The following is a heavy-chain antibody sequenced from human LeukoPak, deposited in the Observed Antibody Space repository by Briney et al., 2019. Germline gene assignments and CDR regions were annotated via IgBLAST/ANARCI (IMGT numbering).Heavy chain of an antibody. CDR3: AREGSSSYYFDF. J-gene: IGHJ4*02. CDR1: GFTFSSYE. CDR2: ISSSGTTI. V-gene: IGHV3-48*03. Sequence: GGSLRLSCAASGFTFSSYEMNWVRQAPGKGLEWVSYISSSGTTIYYADSVKGRFTISRDNAKNSLYLQMNSLRAEDTAVYYCAREGSSSYYFDFWGQGTLVTVSS. D-gene: IGHD6-6*01.